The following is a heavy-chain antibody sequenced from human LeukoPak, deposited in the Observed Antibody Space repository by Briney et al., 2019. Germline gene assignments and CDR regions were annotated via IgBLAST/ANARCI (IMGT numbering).Heavy chain of an antibody. CDR1: GYSFSTYW. Sequence: KVGESLKISCKGSGYSFSTYWIGWVRPMPGKGLEWMGLINAADSDTRYSPSFQGQVLISVDKSISTAYLQWGNLKATDTAFYYCARVPCTGGSCSRTFDYWGQGTLVTVYS. J-gene: IGHJ4*02. CDR3: ARVPCTGGSCSRTFDY. D-gene: IGHD2-8*02. V-gene: IGHV5-51*01. CDR2: INAADSDT.